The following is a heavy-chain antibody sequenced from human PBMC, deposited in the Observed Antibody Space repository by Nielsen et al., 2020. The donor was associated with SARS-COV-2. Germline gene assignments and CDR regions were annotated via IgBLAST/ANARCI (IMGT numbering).Heavy chain of an antibody. CDR2: MNPNSGNT. Sequence: ASVKVSCKASGYTFTSYDINWVRQATGQGLEWMGWMNPNSGNTGYAQKLQGRVTMTTDTSTSTAYMELRSLRSDDTAVYYCARDRDRGGGAFDIWGQGTMVTVSS. CDR1: GYTFTSYD. V-gene: IGHV1-8*01. J-gene: IGHJ3*02. CDR3: ARDRDRGGGAFDI. D-gene: IGHD3-16*02.